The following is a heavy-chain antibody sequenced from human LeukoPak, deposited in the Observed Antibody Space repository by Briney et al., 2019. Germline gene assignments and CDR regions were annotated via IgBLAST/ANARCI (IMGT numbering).Heavy chain of an antibody. D-gene: IGHD2-21*02. CDR2: INHSGST. V-gene: IGHV4-34*01. Sequence: SETLSLTCAVYGGSFSGYYWSWIRQPPGKGLEWIGEINHSGSTNYNPSLKSRVTIPVDTSKNQFSLKLSSVTAADTAVYYCASFCGGDCWGPDAFDIWGQGTMVTVSS. CDR3: ASFCGGDCWGPDAFDI. J-gene: IGHJ3*02. CDR1: GGSFSGYY.